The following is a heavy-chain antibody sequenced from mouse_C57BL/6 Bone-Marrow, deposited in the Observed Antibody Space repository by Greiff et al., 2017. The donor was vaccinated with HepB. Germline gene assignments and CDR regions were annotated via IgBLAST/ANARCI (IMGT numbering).Heavy chain of an antibody. CDR3: AKKGY. CDR1: GFNFKNTY. J-gene: IGHJ2*01. CDR2: IDPANGNT. Sequence: VQLKESVAELVRPGASVKLSCTASGFNFKNTYMHWVKQRPEQGLEWIGRIDPANGNTKYAPKFQGKATITADTSSNTAYLQLSSLTSEDTAIYYCAKKGYWGQGTTLTVSS. V-gene: IGHV14-3*01.